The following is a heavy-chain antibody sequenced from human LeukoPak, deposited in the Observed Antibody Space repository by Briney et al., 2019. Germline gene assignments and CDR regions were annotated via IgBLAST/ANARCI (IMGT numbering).Heavy chain of an antibody. D-gene: IGHD3-22*01. CDR2: ISSSSSTI. CDR3: ARAKTYYYDSSGYALGY. CDR1: GFTFRTYA. Sequence: GGSLRLSCVASGFTFRTYAMSWVRQAPGKGLEWVSYISSSSSTIYYADSVKGRFTISRDNAKNSLYLQMNSLRAEDTAVYYCARAKTYYYDSSGYALGYWGQGTLVTVSS. J-gene: IGHJ4*02. V-gene: IGHV3-48*01.